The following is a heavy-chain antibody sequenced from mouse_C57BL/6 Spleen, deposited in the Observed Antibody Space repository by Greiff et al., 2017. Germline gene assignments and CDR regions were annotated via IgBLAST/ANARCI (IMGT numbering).Heavy chain of an antibody. V-gene: IGHV1-52*01. D-gene: IGHD2-1*01. CDR3: ARGIYYGTNYYAMDY. CDR1: GYTFPSYW. CDR2: IDPSDSET. J-gene: IGHJ4*01. Sequence: QVQLQQPGAELVRPGSSVKLSCKASGYTFPSYWMHWVKQRPIQGLEWIGNIDPSDSETHYNQKFKDKATLTVDKSSSTSYMQLSILAYEDSAVYYCARGIYYGTNYYAMDYWGQGTSVTVSS.